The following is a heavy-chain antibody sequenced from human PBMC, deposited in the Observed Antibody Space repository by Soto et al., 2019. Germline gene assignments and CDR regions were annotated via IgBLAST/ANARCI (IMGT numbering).Heavy chain of an antibody. J-gene: IGHJ4*02. D-gene: IGHD2-15*01. CDR2: INHSGST. CDR1: GRAFSGYY. V-gene: IGHV4-34*01. CDR3: ARWVEVSLDYFDS. Sequence: SETLSLTCAVYGRAFSGYYWNWIRQPPGKGLERIGQINHSGSTNYNPSLKSRVSISIDTSKNQFPLHLSSVTAADTAVYYCARWVEVSLDYFDSWGQGNPVTVSS.